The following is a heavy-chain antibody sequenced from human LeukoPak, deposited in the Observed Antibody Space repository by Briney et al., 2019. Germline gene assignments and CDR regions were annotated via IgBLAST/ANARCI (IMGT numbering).Heavy chain of an antibody. V-gene: IGHV4-39*07. D-gene: IGHD1-26*01. J-gene: IGHJ4*02. CDR1: GGSISSSSYY. CDR3: ARDWDSHSGSYCSYCFDY. Sequence: PSETLSLTCTVSGGSISSSSYYWGWIRQPPGKGLEWIGSIYYSGSTYYNPSLKSRVTISVDTSKNQFSLKLSSVTAADTAVYYCARDWDSHSGSYCSYCFDYWGQGTLVTVSS. CDR2: IYYSGST.